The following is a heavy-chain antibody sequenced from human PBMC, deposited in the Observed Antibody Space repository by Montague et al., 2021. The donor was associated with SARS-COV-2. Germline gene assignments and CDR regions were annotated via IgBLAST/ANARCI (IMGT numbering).Heavy chain of an antibody. CDR3: AIAVAGTYYFGY. J-gene: IGHJ4*02. D-gene: IGHD6-19*01. V-gene: IGHV1-18*01. CDR2: ISAYNGNT. CDR1: GYTFTSYG. Sequence: SVKVSCKASGYTFTSYGISWVRQAPGQGLEWMGWISAYNGNTNYAQKLQGRVTMTTDTSTSTAYMELRSLRSDDTAVYYCAIAVAGTYYFGYWGQGTLVTVSS.